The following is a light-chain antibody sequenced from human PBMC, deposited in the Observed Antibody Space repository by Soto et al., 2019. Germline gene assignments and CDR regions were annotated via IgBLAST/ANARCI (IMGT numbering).Light chain of an antibody. J-gene: IGKJ5*01. CDR2: DAS. CDR1: QTVGRY. Sequence: EIVLTQSPATLSLSPWDRVTLSCRASQTVGRYLSWYQHSPGQGPRLLVYDASNRATGIPARFSGSGSETDFTLTISSLEPEDFAVYYCQQRLHWPITFGQGTRLEIK. CDR3: QQRLHWPIT. V-gene: IGKV3-11*01.